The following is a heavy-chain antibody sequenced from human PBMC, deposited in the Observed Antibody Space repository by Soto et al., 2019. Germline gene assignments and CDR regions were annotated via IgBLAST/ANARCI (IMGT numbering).Heavy chain of an antibody. CDR3: AKQVAVAYYFDY. CDR2: ISGSGGST. CDR1: GFTFSSYA. J-gene: IGHJ4*02. Sequence: GSLRLSCAASGFTFSSYAMSWVRQAPGKGLEWVSAISGSGGSTYYADSVKGRFTISRDNSKNTLYLQMNSLRAEDTAVYYCAKQVAVAYYFDYWGQGTLVTVSS. D-gene: IGHD6-19*01. V-gene: IGHV3-23*01.